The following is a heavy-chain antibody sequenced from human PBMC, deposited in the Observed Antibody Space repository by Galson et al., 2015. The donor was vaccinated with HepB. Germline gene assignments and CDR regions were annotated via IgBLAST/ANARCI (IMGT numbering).Heavy chain of an antibody. CDR2: ISWNSGTI. CDR3: AKDMGQLLYSYYDYGMDV. D-gene: IGHD2-2*02. Sequence: SLRLSCAASGFSLEHTAMHWVRQAPGKGLEWVSGISWNSGTIGYADSVKGRFTISRDNAKNSLYLHMNSLRAEDTALYYCAKDMGQLLYSYYDYGMDVWGQGTTVSVSS. J-gene: IGHJ6*02. CDR1: GFSLEHTA. V-gene: IGHV3-9*01.